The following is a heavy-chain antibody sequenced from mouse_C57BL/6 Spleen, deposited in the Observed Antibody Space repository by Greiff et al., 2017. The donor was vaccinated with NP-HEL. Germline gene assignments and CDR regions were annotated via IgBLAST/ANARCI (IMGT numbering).Heavy chain of an antibody. D-gene: IGHD1-1*01. V-gene: IGHV1-59*01. J-gene: IGHJ2*01. CDR1: GYTFTSYW. CDR3: ARRDYGSRYYFDY. Sequence: QVQLQQPGAELVRPGTSVKLSCKASGYTFTSYWMHWVKQRPGQGLEWIGVIDPSDSYTNYNQKFKGKATLAVDTSSSTAYMQLSSLTSEDSAVYNCARRDYGSRYYFDYWGQGTTLTVSS. CDR2: IDPSDSYT.